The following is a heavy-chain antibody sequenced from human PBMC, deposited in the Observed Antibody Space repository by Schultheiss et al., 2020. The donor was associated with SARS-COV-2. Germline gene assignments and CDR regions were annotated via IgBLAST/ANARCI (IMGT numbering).Heavy chain of an antibody. Sequence: GGSLRLSCKGSGYSFTSYWISWVRQMPGKGLEWMGRIDPSDSYTNYSPSFQGHVTISADKSISTAYLQWSSLKASDTAMYYCARHVQEDYDDSQFDPWGQGTLVTVSS. V-gene: IGHV5-10-1*01. CDR3: ARHVQEDYDDSQFDP. CDR1: GYSFTSYW. J-gene: IGHJ5*02. CDR2: IDPSDSYT. D-gene: IGHD3-3*01.